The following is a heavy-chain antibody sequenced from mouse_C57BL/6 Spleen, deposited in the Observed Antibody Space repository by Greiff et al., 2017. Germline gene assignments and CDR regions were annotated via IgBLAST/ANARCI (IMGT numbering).Heavy chain of an antibody. Sequence: QVQLKQPGAELVKPGASVKLSCKASGYTFTSYWMHWVKQRPGQGLEWIGMIHPNSGSTNYNEKFKSKATLTVDKSSSTAYMQLSSLTSEDSAVYYCADYYGSRESYWGQGTTLTVSS. D-gene: IGHD1-1*01. V-gene: IGHV1-64*01. CDR1: GYTFTSYW. CDR3: ADYYGSRESY. CDR2: IHPNSGST. J-gene: IGHJ2*01.